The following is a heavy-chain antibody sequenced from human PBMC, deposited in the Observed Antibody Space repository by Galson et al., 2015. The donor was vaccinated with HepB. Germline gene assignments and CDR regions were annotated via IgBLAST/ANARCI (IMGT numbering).Heavy chain of an antibody. D-gene: IGHD1-1*01. CDR1: GFTFTHYS. J-gene: IGHJ4*02. V-gene: IGHV3-23*01. Sequence: SLRLSCAASGFTFTHYSMTWVRQAPGKGLEWVSIISDSGLITYYADSVQGRFNISRDNTKNTLYLHMNNLRVVDTAIYYCAKATRRGTGTTTSFDFRGQGTLVSVSA. CDR2: ISDSGLIT. CDR3: AKATRRGTGTTTSFDF.